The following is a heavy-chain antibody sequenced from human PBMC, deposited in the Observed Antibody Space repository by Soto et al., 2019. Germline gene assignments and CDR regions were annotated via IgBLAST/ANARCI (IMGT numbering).Heavy chain of an antibody. D-gene: IGHD5-18*01. CDR1: GYSFTSYW. J-gene: IGHJ4*02. V-gene: IGHV5-51*07. CDR2: IYPGDSAT. CDR3: ARVPEYSYDYYFDY. Sequence: GESLKISCKGSGYSFTSYWIGWVHQMPGKRLGWVGIIYPGDSATRYSPSFQGQVTISADKSISTAFLQWSSLKASDTAMYYFARVPEYSYDYYFDYWGQGTLVTVSS.